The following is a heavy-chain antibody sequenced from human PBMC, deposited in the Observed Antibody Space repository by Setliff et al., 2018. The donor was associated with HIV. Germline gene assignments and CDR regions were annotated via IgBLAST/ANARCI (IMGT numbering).Heavy chain of an antibody. CDR2: ISPYNGHT. V-gene: IGHV1-18*01. Sequence: WASVKVSCKASGYTFLTYGISWVRQAPGHGLEWMGWISPYNGHTNYAQNFQGRVTMTTDTSTSRAYMELRSLRSDDTAAYFCARLGSGWSDSYYYAMDVWGQGTTVTVSS. CDR3: ARLGSGWSDSYYYAMDV. J-gene: IGHJ6*02. D-gene: IGHD6-19*01. CDR1: GYTFLTYG.